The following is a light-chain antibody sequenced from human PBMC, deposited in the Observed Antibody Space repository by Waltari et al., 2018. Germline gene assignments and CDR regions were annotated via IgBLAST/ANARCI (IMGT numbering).Light chain of an antibody. CDR2: EVS. CDR3: CSYTRSSTLL. J-gene: IGLJ2*01. Sequence: QSALTQPASVSGSPGQSVTPTFTGPSSDVGTYTLVSWYQLHPGKAPKLMTYEVSQRPSGVSSLLSGSKSGNTASLTISGLQAEDEADYYCCSYTRSSTLLFGGGTKLTVL. CDR1: SSDVGTYTL. V-gene: IGLV2-23*02.